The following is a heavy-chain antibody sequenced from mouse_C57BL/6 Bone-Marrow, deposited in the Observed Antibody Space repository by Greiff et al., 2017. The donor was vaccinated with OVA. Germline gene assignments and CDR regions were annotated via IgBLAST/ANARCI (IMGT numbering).Heavy chain of an antibody. V-gene: IGHV1-76*01. Sequence: QVQLQQSGAEVVRPGASAKLSCKASGYTFTDHYINWVKQRPGQGLEWIARIYPGSGNTYYNEKFKGKATLTAEKSSNTAYMQLSSLTSEDSAVYFCARDDGYFFEYWGQGTTLTVSS. CDR1: GYTFTDHY. J-gene: IGHJ2*01. D-gene: IGHD2-3*01. CDR3: ARDDGYFFEY. CDR2: IYPGSGNT.